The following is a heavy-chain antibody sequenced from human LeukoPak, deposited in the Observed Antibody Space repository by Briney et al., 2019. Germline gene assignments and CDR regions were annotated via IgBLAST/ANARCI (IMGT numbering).Heavy chain of an antibody. CDR1: GYTFTGYY. V-gene: IGHV1-2*02. CDR2: INPNSGGT. J-gene: IGHJ5*02. D-gene: IGHD3-10*01. Sequence: GASVKVSCKASGYTFTGYYMHWVRQATGQGLEWMGWINPNSGGTNYAQKFQGRVTMTRDTSISTAYMELSRLRSDDTAVYYWAREPKRITMVRGAAGWFDPWGQGTLVTVSS. CDR3: AREPKRITMVRGAAGWFDP.